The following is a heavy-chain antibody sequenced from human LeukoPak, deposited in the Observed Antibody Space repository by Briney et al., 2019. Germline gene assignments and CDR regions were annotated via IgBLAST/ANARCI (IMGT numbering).Heavy chain of an antibody. Sequence: GGSLRLSCAASGFTFSSHLMHWVRQAPGKGLVWVSRISSDGTYTNYADFVRGRFTISRDNAKNTLYLQVNNLRAEDTAVYYCARGPNSNWSGLDFWGQGTLLTVSS. CDR2: ISSDGTYT. V-gene: IGHV3-74*01. D-gene: IGHD6-6*01. CDR3: ARGPNSNWSGLDF. CDR1: GFTFSSHL. J-gene: IGHJ4*02.